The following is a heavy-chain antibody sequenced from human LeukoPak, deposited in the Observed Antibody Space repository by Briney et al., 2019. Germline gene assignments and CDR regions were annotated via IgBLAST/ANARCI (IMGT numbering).Heavy chain of an antibody. D-gene: IGHD6-13*01. V-gene: IGHV3-30*18. Sequence: GGPLRLSCAASGFTFSSYGMHWVRQAPGKGLEWVAVISNDGSKSYYADSVKGRFTISRDNPKNTLYLQMNSLRTEDTALYYCAQDRGGQQQLIQGFAYWGQGTLVTVSS. CDR2: ISNDGSKS. CDR3: AQDRGGQQQLIQGFAY. CDR1: GFTFSSYG. J-gene: IGHJ4*02.